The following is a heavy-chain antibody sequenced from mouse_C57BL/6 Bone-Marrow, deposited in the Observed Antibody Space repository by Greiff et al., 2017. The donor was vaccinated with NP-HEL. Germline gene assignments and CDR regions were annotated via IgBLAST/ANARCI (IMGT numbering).Heavy chain of an antibody. CDR2: IDPSDSDT. Sequence: VQLQQPGAELVKPGASVKLSCKASGYTFTSYWMQWVKQRPGQGLEWIGEIDPSDSDTNYNQKFKGKATLTVDTSSSTAYMQLSRLTSEDSSVYYCAREAIYYGKVFDYWGQGTTLTVSS. V-gene: IGHV1-50*01. CDR3: AREAIYYGKVFDY. J-gene: IGHJ2*01. D-gene: IGHD2-1*01. CDR1: GYTFTSYW.